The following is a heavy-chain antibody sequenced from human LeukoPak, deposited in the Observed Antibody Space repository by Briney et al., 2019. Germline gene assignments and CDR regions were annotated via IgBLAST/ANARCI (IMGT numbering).Heavy chain of an antibody. CDR3: ARDNPIVRATINLDY. CDR1: GFTFSSYS. CDR2: ISSSSSTI. Sequence: PGGSLRLSCAASGFTFSSYSMIWVRQAPGKGLEWISYISSSSSTIYYADSVKGRFTISRDNAKNSLYLQMNSLRDEDTAVYYCARDNPIVRATINLDYWGQGALVTVSS. J-gene: IGHJ4*02. V-gene: IGHV3-48*02. D-gene: IGHD1-26*01.